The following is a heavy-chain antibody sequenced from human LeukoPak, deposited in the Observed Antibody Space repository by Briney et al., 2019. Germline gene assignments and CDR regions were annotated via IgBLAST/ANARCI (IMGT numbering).Heavy chain of an antibody. D-gene: IGHD3-10*01. Sequence: ASVKVSCKASGYTFTSYDINWVRQATGQGLEWMGWMNPNSGNTGYAQKFQGRVTMTRNTSISTAYMELSSLRSEDTAVYYCARAGGSGIMPYYYYYGMDVWGQGTTVTVSS. J-gene: IGHJ6*02. CDR2: MNPNSGNT. V-gene: IGHV1-8*01. CDR3: ARAGGSGIMPYYYYYGMDV. CDR1: GYTFTSYD.